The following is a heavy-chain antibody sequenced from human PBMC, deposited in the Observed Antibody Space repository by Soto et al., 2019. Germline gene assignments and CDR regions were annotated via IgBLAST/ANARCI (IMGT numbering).Heavy chain of an antibody. J-gene: IGHJ6*02. V-gene: IGHV3-30*18. Sequence: GGSLRLSCAASGFTFSIYGMHWVREAPGKGLEWVAVISYDGSNKYYADSVKGRFTISRDNSKNTLYLQMNSLRAEDTAVYYCAKEADYYYGMDVWGQGTTVTVSS. CDR2: ISYDGSNK. CDR1: GFTFSIYG. CDR3: AKEADYYYGMDV.